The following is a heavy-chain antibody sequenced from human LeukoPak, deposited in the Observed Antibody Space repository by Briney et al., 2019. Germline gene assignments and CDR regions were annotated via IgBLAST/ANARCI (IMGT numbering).Heavy chain of an antibody. CDR1: GGSFSGYY. Sequence: ASETLSLTCAVYGGSFSGYYWSWIRQPPGKGLEWIGEINHSGSTNYNPSLKSRVTISVDTSKNQFSLKLSSVTAADTAVYYCARGKSYYDSSGYYDYWGQGTLVTVSS. CDR2: INHSGST. D-gene: IGHD3-22*01. J-gene: IGHJ4*02. V-gene: IGHV4-34*01. CDR3: ARGKSYYDSSGYYDY.